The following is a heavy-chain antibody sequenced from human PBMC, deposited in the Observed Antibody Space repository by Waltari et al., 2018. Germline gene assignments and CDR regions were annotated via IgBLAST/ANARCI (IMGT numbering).Heavy chain of an antibody. Sequence: QVQLQQWGAGLLKPSETLSLTCAVYGESFSGYFWSWIRQPPGKGLEWIGEISHSGGTNINPSLKNRVTLSVESSKQQFSLKVTSMTAADAAVFYCARGPMLDYGDNSGHYYYGLDVWGQGTTVIVSS. CDR1: GESFSGYF. CDR2: ISHSGGT. V-gene: IGHV4-34*01. J-gene: IGHJ6*02. CDR3: ARGPMLDYGDNSGHYYYGLDV. D-gene: IGHD4-17*01.